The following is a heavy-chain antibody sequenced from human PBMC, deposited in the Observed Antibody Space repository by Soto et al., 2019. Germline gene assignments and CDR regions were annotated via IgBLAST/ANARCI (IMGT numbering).Heavy chain of an antibody. D-gene: IGHD2-2*01. CDR3: ARGPRASSGGTAAY. CDR2: IDYDGTTT. V-gene: IGHV3-74*01. CDR1: GFSFDSYW. Sequence: EVQLVESGGGLVQPGGSLRLSCAASGFSFDSYWMHWVRQAPGQGPVWVSRIDYDGTTTNYADSVKGRFTISRNNAKNTLYLQMNSLRPEDTAVYYRARGPRASSGGTAAYWGQGTLVTVSS. J-gene: IGHJ1*01.